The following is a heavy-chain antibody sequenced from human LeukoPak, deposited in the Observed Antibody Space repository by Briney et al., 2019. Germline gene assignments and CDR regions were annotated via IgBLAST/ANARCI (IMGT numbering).Heavy chain of an antibody. CDR3: ARLAWGRLDY. CDR1: GFTFSSYT. D-gene: IGHD7-27*01. CDR2: ISSSSSYI. V-gene: IGHV3-21*01. J-gene: IGHJ4*02. Sequence: GGSLRLSCAASGFTFSSYTMNWVRQAPGKGLEWVSSISSSSSYIYYADSVKGRFTISRDNAKNSLFLQMNSLGADDTAVYYCARLAWGRLDYWGQGTLVTVSS.